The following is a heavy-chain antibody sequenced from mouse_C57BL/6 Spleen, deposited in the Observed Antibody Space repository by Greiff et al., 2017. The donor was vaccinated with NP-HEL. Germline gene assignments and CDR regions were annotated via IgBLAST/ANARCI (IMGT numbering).Heavy chain of an antibody. CDR1: GFNIKDDY. CDR3: TTRGNYYVLYY. J-gene: IGHJ4*01. CDR2: IDPENGDT. V-gene: IGHV14-4*01. Sequence: VQLQQSGAELVRPGASVKLSCTASGFNIKDDYMHWVKQRPEQGLEWIGWIDPENGDTEYASKFQGKATITADTSSNTAYLQLSSLTSEDTAVYFCTTRGNYYVLYYWGQGTSDTASS.